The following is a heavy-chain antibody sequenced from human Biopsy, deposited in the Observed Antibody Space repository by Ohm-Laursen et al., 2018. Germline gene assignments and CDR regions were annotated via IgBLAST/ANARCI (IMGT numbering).Heavy chain of an antibody. CDR3: ARDSRGGHLNTTLITGKNLDS. J-gene: IGHJ4*02. V-gene: IGHV4-59*01. CDR1: RDSISNYC. Sequence: VTLSLTCTVSRDSISNYCWTWIRQSPGKGLEWIGYIYYTGSTNYNPPVKSRVTISVDTSKNQFSLKLNSVTAADTAVYFCARDSRGGHLNTTLITGKNLDSWGQGILVTVSS. D-gene: IGHD3-16*01. CDR2: IYYTGST.